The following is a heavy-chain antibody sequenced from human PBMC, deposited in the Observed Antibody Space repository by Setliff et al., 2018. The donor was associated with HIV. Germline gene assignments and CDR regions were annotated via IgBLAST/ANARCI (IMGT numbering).Heavy chain of an antibody. D-gene: IGHD2-2*01. Sequence: PSETLSLTCTVSDDSISSNYWSWIRQSARKGLGWVGRIYTGGRTNYNPSLKGRVTMSVDTSKNQFSLNLSSVTAADTAVYYCARDRMPMASWVPDKWGQGTLVTVSS. V-gene: IGHV4-4*07. CDR2: IYTGGRT. CDR3: ARDRMPMASWVPDK. J-gene: IGHJ4*02. CDR1: DDSISSNY.